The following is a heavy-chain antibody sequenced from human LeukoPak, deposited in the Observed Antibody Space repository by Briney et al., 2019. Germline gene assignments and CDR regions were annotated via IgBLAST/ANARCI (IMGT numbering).Heavy chain of an antibody. J-gene: IGHJ2*01. V-gene: IGHV4-4*07. Sequence: SETLSLTCTVSGGSISTYYWSWIRPPAGKGLEWIGRMYTSGTTKYNPSLKSRVTMSVDTSNNQFSLKLSSVTAPDTAVYYCARRVYSGSYNWYFDLWGRGTLVTVSS. D-gene: IGHD1-26*01. CDR2: MYTSGTT. CDR3: ARRVYSGSYNWYFDL. CDR1: GGSISTYY.